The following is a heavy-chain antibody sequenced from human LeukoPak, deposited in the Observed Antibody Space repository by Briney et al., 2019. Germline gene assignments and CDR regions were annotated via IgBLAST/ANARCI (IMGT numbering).Heavy chain of an antibody. J-gene: IGHJ4*02. CDR1: GFIVSNNY. Sequence: GGSLRLSCVASGFIVSNNYMSWVRQAPGKGLEWVSVLYNAGSTYYADSVKGRFTISRDNSKNTLYLQMNSLRAEDTAVYYCASHDYWGQGTLVTVSS. CDR2: LYNAGST. V-gene: IGHV3-53*01. CDR3: ASHDY.